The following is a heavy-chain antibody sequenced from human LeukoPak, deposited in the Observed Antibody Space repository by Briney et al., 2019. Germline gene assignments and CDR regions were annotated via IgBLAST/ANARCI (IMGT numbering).Heavy chain of an antibody. J-gene: IGHJ4*02. CDR1: GGSISSSSYY. CDR2: IYYSGST. V-gene: IGHV4-39*07. D-gene: IGHD5-24*01. Sequence: SETLSLTRTVSGGSISSSSYYWGWIRQPPGKGLEWIGSIYYSGSTYYNPSLKSRVTISVDTSKNQFSLKLSSVTAADTAVYYCARGRDGYNFDYWGQGTLVTVSS. CDR3: ARGRDGYNFDY.